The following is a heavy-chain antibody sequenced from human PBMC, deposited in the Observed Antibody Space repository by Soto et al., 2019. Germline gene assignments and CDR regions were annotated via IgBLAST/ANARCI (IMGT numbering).Heavy chain of an antibody. CDR2: IIPILGIA. D-gene: IGHD2-15*01. Sequence: QVQLVQSGAEVKKPGSSVKVSCKASGGTFSSYTISWVRQAPGQGLEWMGRIIPILGIANYAQKFQGRVTITADKSTXXAXMXXSSLRSEDTAVYYCALGYCSGGSCPHYYYYYGMDVWGQGTTVTVSS. CDR1: GGTFSSYT. V-gene: IGHV1-69*02. CDR3: ALGYCSGGSCPHYYYYYGMDV. J-gene: IGHJ6*02.